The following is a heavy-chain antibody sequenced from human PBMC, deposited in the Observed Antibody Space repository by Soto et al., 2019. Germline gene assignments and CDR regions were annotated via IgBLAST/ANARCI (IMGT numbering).Heavy chain of an antibody. V-gene: IGHV1-69*06. CDR2: IIPIFGTA. CDR3: ENGPRGTAMVLNCFDP. Sequence: QVQLVQSGAEVKKPGSSVKVSCTASGGTFSSYAISWVRQAPGQGLEWMGGIIPIFGTANYAQKFQGRVTITADKSTSTDYMELSSLSTEDTAVNYCENGPRGTAMVLNCFDPWGQGTLVTVSS. CDR1: GGTFSSYA. D-gene: IGHD5-18*01. J-gene: IGHJ5*02.